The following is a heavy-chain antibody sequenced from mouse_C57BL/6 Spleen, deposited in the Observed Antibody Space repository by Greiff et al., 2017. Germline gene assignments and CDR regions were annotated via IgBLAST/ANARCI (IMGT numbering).Heavy chain of an antibody. J-gene: IGHJ4*01. Sequence: VHLVESGPGLVAPSQSLSITCTVSGFSLTSYGVHWVRQPPGKGLEWLVVIWSDGSTTYNSALKSRLSISKDNSKSQVFLKMNSLQTDDTAMYYCARNYYSNYVGAMDYWGQGTSVTVSS. CDR2: IWSDGST. V-gene: IGHV2-6*02. CDR3: ARNYYSNYVGAMDY. D-gene: IGHD2-5*01. CDR1: GFSLTSYG.